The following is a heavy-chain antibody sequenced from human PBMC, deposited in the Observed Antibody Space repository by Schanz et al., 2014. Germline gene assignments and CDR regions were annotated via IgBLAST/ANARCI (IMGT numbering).Heavy chain of an antibody. CDR2: ISGSGGST. CDR1: GFTFSTYA. D-gene: IGHD3-16*01. V-gene: IGHV3-23*01. CDR3: AKGLYYDSAGGEFDY. J-gene: IGHJ4*02. Sequence: EVQLLDSGGGLVQPGGSLRLSCAASGFTFSTYAMSWVRQAPGKGLEWVSAISGSGGSTYYADSVKGRFTISRDNSKTTLSLQISSLRAENTAVYYCAKGLYYDSAGGEFDYWGQGTLVTVSS.